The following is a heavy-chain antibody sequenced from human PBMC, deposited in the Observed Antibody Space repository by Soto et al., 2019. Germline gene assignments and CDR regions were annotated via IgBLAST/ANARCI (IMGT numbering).Heavy chain of an antibody. J-gene: IGHJ6*03. V-gene: IGHV1-24*01. CDR3: AMVLFGDTGYYYYYHMDV. Sequence: ASVKVSCRVSGHTLTGLSMHWLRQAPGKGLEWMGGFDPEDGETIYAQKFQGRVTMTEDTSTDTAYMELSSLRSDDTAVYLCAMVLFGDTGYYYYYHMDVWGKGTTVTAS. CDR2: FDPEDGET. CDR1: GHTLTGLS. D-gene: IGHD3-10*02.